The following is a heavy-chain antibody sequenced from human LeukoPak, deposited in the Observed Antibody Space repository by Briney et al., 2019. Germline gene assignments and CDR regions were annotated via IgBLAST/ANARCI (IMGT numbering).Heavy chain of an antibody. Sequence: PGRSLRLSCAASGFTFSSYGMHWVRQAPGKGLEWVAVISYDGSNKYYADSVKGRFTISRDNSKNTLYLQMNSLRAEDTAVYYCARGLNDRFYYYYMDVWGKGTTVTVSS. CDR2: ISYDGSNK. CDR3: ARGLNDRFYYYYMDV. CDR1: GFTFSSYG. V-gene: IGHV3-30*03. J-gene: IGHJ6*03. D-gene: IGHD1-1*01.